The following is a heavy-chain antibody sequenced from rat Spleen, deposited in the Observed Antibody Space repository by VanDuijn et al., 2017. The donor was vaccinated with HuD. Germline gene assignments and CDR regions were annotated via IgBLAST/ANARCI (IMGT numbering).Heavy chain of an antibody. D-gene: IGHD1-11*01. CDR3: ATRDGGYPG. Sequence: EVQLVESDGGLVQPGRSLKLSCAASGFTFSDYFMAWVRQAPTKGLEWVASISFGGGNTYYRDSVKGRFTISRNNAKNTLYLQMDSLRSEDTATYYCATRDGGYPGWGQGTLVTVSS. V-gene: IGHV5-25*01. CDR2: ISFGGGNT. CDR1: GFTFSDYF. J-gene: IGHJ3*01.